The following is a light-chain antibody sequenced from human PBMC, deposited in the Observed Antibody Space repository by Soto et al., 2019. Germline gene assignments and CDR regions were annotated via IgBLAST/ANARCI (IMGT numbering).Light chain of an antibody. J-gene: IGKJ1*01. CDR2: AAS. CDR3: QQNYTTPRT. V-gene: IGKV1-39*01. Sequence: DIQMTQSPSSLSASVGDRVSVTCRASQSISTFLNWYQQRPGEAPKLLIYAASSLQSGVPSRFSGSGYGADFPLTLGSLQPEDFATYYCQQNYTTPRTFGQGTKVEVK. CDR1: QSISTF.